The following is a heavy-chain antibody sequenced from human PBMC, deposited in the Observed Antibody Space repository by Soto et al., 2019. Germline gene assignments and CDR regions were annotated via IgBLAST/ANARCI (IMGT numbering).Heavy chain of an antibody. J-gene: IGHJ4*02. CDR2: IYFSGST. CDR1: GGSISGDGHD. CDR3: ARRGSGSYIFDY. D-gene: IGHD3-10*01. Sequence: QVQLQESGPGLVRPSQTLSLTCSVSGGSISGDGHDWSWIRQLPGKGLEWIGYIYFSGSTYYNSSLKSRLTISVDTSKNQFSLKLSSATAADTAVYYCARRGSGSYIFDYWGQGTLVTVSS. V-gene: IGHV4-31*03.